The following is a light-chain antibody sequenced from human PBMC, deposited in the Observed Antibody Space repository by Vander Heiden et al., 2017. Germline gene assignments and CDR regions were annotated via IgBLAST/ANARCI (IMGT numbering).Light chain of an antibody. CDR3: QQDDNPPLYT. CDR2: DAS. Sequence: DIQMTQSPSSLSASVGDRVTITCQASQDISNYLNWYQQKPGKAPKLLIYDASNLETGVPSRFSGTGYGTDFTFTISMRQPEDLAPYYCQQDDNPPLYTFGQWTKLELK. V-gene: IGKV1-33*01. CDR1: QDISNY. J-gene: IGKJ2*01.